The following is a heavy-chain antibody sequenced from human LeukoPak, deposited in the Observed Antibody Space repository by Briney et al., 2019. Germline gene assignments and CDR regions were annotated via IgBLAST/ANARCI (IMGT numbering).Heavy chain of an antibody. CDR3: ATDRIDSSGPYDY. CDR1: GGSFSGYY. V-gene: IGHV4-34*01. CDR2: INHSGST. J-gene: IGHJ4*02. Sequence: PSETLSLTCAVYGGSFSGYYWSWIRQPPGKGLEGIGEINHSGSTNYNPSLKSRVTISVDTSKNQFSLKLSSVTAADTAVYYCATDRIDSSGPYDYWGQGTLVTVSS. D-gene: IGHD3-22*01.